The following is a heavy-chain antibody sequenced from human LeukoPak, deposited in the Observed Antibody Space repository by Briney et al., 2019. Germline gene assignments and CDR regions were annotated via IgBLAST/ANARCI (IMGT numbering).Heavy chain of an antibody. V-gene: IGHV1-2*06. CDR1: GYTFTGYY. D-gene: IGHD4-17*01. J-gene: IGHJ4*02. Sequence: ASVKVSCKASGYTFTGYYMHWVRQAPGQGLEWMGRINPNSGGTNYPQKFQGRVTMTRDTSISTAYMELSRLRSDDTAVYYRARDPKTTVTTGSLGYWGQGTLVTVSS. CDR3: ARDPKTTVTTGSLGY. CDR2: INPNSGGT.